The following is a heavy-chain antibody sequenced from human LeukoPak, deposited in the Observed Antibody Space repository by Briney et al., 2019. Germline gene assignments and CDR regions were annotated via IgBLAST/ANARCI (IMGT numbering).Heavy chain of an antibody. V-gene: IGHV3-23*01. Sequence: GGSLRLSCAASGFTFATYAMSWVRQAPGKGLEWVGGISISSVDSYYADSVKGRFSISRDDSKNTPYLQMDRLSDEDTAVYYCAKDRELLFAHCWFDLWGQGTLVTVSS. CDR2: ISISSVDS. CDR1: GFTFATYA. J-gene: IGHJ5*02. CDR3: AKDRELLFAHCWFDL. D-gene: IGHD3-10*01.